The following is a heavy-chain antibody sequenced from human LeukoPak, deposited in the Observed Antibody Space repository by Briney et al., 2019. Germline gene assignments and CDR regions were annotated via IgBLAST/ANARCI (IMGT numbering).Heavy chain of an antibody. D-gene: IGHD5-24*01. J-gene: IGHJ4*02. Sequence: GRSLRLSCAASGFTFSSYVMHWVRQAPGKGLEWVAFIRYDESHDYYADSVRGRFTISRDNSKNTLYLQMNRLRPEDTGLYYCAKDLLRWLQFVGLDYWGQGTLVTVSS. CDR1: GFTFSSYV. CDR3: AKDLLRWLQFVGLDY. V-gene: IGHV3-30*02. CDR2: IRYDESHD.